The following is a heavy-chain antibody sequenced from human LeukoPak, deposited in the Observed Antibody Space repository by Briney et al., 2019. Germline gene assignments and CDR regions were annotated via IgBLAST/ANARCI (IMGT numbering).Heavy chain of an antibody. CDR1: GFTFSTYA. D-gene: IGHD3-10*01. CDR3: AKDRYYGSGSYSPLFDY. J-gene: IGHJ4*02. V-gene: IGHV3-23*01. CDR2: ISDGGVRT. Sequence: GGSLRLSCAASGFTFSTYAMGWVRQAPGKGLEWVSGISDGGVRTYYADSVKGRFSISRDNSKNTLYLQMNSLRAEDTAVYYCAKDRYYGSGSYSPLFDYWGQGTLVTVSS.